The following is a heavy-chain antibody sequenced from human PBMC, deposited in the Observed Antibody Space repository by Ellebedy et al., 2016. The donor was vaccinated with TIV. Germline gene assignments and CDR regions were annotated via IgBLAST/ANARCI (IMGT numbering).Heavy chain of an antibody. V-gene: IGHV1-69*13. D-gene: IGHD5-12*01. Sequence: SVKVSCXASGGTFSSYAISWVRQAPGQGLEWMGGIIPIFGTANYAQKFQGRVTITADESTSTAYMELSSLRSEDTAVYYCARDRKRRYSGYDFEANWGQGTLVTVSS. J-gene: IGHJ4*02. CDR3: ARDRKRRYSGYDFEAN. CDR1: GGTFSSYA. CDR2: IIPIFGTA.